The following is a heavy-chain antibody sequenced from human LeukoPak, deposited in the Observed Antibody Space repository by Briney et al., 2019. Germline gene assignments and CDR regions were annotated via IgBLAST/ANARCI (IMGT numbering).Heavy chain of an antibody. CDR1: GGSISSGSYY. J-gene: IGHJ6*03. CDR2: IYTSGST. CDR3: ARDSYDYVPGEPKTYYTDV. Sequence: SETLSLTCTVSGGSISSGSYYWSWIRQPAGKGLEWIGRIYTSGSTNYNPSLKSRVTISVDTSKNQFSLKLSSVTAADTAVYYCARDSYDYVPGEPKTYYTDVWGKGTTVTISS. V-gene: IGHV4-61*02. D-gene: IGHD3-16*01.